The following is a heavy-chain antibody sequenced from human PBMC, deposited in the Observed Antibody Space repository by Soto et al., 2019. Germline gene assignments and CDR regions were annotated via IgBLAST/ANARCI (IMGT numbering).Heavy chain of an antibody. V-gene: IGHV1-69*02. D-gene: IGHD6-13*01. Sequence: QVQLVQSGAEVKKPGSSVKVSCKASGGTFSSYTISWVRQAPGQGLEWMGRIIPILGIANYAQKFQGRVTITADKTTSTAYMELSSLRSEDTAVYYCARAVSSSWPNWFDPWGQGTLVTVSS. CDR3: ARAVSSSWPNWFDP. J-gene: IGHJ5*02. CDR2: IIPILGIA. CDR1: GGTFSSYT.